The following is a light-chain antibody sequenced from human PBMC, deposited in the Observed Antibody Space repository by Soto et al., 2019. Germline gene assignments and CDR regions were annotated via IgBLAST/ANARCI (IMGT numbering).Light chain of an antibody. Sequence: EIVLTQSPGTLSLSPGERATLSCRASQSINSRYLAWYQQKPGQAPRLLIYGASSRATGIPDRFSGSGSGTDFTSTISRLEPEDFAVYYCQQLGSSPGFTFGPGTIVDIK. CDR1: QSINSRY. CDR3: QQLGSSPGFT. J-gene: IGKJ3*01. CDR2: GAS. V-gene: IGKV3-20*01.